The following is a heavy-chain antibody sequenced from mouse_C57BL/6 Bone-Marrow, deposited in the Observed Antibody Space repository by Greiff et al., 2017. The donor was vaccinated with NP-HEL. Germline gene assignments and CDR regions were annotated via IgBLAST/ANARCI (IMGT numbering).Heavy chain of an antibody. CDR1: GFSLTSYG. Sequence: VNLVDSGPGLVQPSQSLSITCTVSGFSLTSYGVHWVRQSPGKGLEWLGVIWRGGSTDYNAAFMSRLSITKDNSKSQVFFKMNSLQADDTAIYYCAHYDGYYEGFAYWGQGTLVTVSA. J-gene: IGHJ3*01. CDR3: AHYDGYYEGFAY. D-gene: IGHD2-3*01. CDR2: IWRGGST. V-gene: IGHV2-5*01.